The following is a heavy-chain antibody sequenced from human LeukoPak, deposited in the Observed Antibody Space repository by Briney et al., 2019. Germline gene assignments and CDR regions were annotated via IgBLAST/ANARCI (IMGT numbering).Heavy chain of an antibody. CDR2: INPNSGGT. J-gene: IGHJ4*02. D-gene: IGHD2-2*01. V-gene: IGHV1-2*02. CDR3: ARDVGEYCSSTNCYASHY. Sequence: GASVKVSCKASGYTFTSYGISWVRQAPGQGLEWMGWINPNSGGTNYAQKFQDRVTVTRDTPISTAYMELSRLRSDDTAVYYCARDVGEYCSSTNCYASHYWGQGTLVTVSS. CDR1: GYTFTSYG.